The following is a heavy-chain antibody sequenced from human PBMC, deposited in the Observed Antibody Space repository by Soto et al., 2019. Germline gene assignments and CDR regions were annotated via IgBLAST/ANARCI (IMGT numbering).Heavy chain of an antibody. Sequence: PSETLSLTCTVSGGSISSGDYYWSWIRQPPGKGLEWIGYIYYSGSTYYNPSLKSRVTISVDTSKNQFSLKLSSVTAADTAVYYCARDFDSSPSGYWGQGTLVTVSS. CDR2: IYYSGST. CDR3: ARDFDSSPSGY. V-gene: IGHV4-30-4*01. J-gene: IGHJ4*02. CDR1: GGSISSGDYY. D-gene: IGHD3-22*01.